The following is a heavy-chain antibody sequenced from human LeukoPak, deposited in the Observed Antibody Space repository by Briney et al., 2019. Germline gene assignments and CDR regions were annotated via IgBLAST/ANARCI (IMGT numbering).Heavy chain of an antibody. CDR2: MSGSGVST. CDR3: ARTYSSSRAHYYYYYYMGV. Sequence: ETLSLTCTVSGVSISSSNSYWGWIRQPPGKGLEWVSGMSGSGVSTYYADSVKGRFTISRDSSKNTLYLQMNSLRAEDTAVYYCARTYSSSRAHYYYYYYMGVWGKGTTVTVSS. J-gene: IGHJ6*03. CDR1: GVSISSSNSY. V-gene: IGHV3-23*01. D-gene: IGHD6-13*01.